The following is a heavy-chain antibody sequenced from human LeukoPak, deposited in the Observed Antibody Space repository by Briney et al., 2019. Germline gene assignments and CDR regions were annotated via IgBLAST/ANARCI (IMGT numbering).Heavy chain of an antibody. Sequence: GGSLRLSCAASGFTFSSYWMSWVRQAPGKGLEWVANIKQDGSEKYYVDSVKGRFTISRDNAKNSLYLQMNSLRAEDTAVYYCAKGGWQLLPDAFDIWGQGTMVTVSS. CDR2: IKQDGSEK. J-gene: IGHJ3*02. CDR1: GFTFSSYW. CDR3: AKGGWQLLPDAFDI. V-gene: IGHV3-7*01. D-gene: IGHD1-26*01.